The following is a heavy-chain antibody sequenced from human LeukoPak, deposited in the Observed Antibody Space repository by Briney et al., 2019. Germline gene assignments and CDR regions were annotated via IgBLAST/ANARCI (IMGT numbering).Heavy chain of an antibody. J-gene: IGHJ4*02. V-gene: IGHV4-61*08. CDR2: IYYSGST. CDR3: ARVSMVRGVINRYYFDY. Sequence: SETLSLTCTISGGSISSGGFYWSWIRQHPGKGLEWIGYIYYSGSTNYNPSLKSRVTISVDTSKNQFSLKLSSVTAADTAVYYCARVSMVRGVINRYYFDYWGQGTLVTVSS. CDR1: GGSISSGGFY. D-gene: IGHD3-10*01.